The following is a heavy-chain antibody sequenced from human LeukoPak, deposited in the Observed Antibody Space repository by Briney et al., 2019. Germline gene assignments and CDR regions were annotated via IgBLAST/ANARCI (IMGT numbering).Heavy chain of an antibody. CDR3: ARDPLAPPGAVAGFFDY. CDR2: INPSGGST. V-gene: IGHV1-46*01. D-gene: IGHD6-19*01. Sequence: ASVKVSCKASGYTFTSYGISWVRQAPGQGLEWMGIINPSGGSTSYAQKFQGRVTMTRDTSTSTVYMELSSLRSEDTAVYYCARDPLAPPGAVAGFFDYWGQGTLVTVSS. CDR1: GYTFTSYG. J-gene: IGHJ4*02.